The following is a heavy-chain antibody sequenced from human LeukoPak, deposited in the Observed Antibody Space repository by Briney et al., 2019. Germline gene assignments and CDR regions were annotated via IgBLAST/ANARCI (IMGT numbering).Heavy chain of an antibody. CDR1: GFTFSSYG. CDR2: IRYDGSNK. D-gene: IGHD6-6*01. CDR3: AKGEYSSSPFDP. Sequence: GGSLRLSCAASGFTFSSYGMHWVRQAPGKGLEWVTFIRYDGSNKYYADSVKGRFTISRDNSKNTLYLQMNSLRAEDTAVYYCAKGEYSSSPFDPWGQGTLVTVSS. J-gene: IGHJ5*02. V-gene: IGHV3-30*02.